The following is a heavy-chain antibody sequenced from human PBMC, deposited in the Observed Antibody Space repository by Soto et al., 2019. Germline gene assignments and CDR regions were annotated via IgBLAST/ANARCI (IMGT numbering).Heavy chain of an antibody. CDR3: AREGGYCSGGSCFDY. V-gene: IGHV1-2*04. CDR1: GDTFIGYY. J-gene: IGHJ4*02. D-gene: IGHD2-15*01. Sequence: QVQLVQSGAEVKKPGASVKVSCKTSGDTFIGYYMHWVRQAPGQGLEWMGWINPNSGDTKYAQKFQGWVTMNRDTSVSTAYMELSRLKSDDTAVYYCAREGGYCSGGSCFDYWGQGTLVTVSS. CDR2: INPNSGDT.